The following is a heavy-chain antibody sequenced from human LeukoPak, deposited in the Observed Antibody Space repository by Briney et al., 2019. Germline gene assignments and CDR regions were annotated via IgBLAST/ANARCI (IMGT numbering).Heavy chain of an antibody. Sequence: SETLSLTCTVSGGSISSYYWSWIRQPPGKGLEWIGYIYYSGSTNYNPSLKSRVTISVDTSKNQFSLKLSSVTAADTAVYYCARVDGSGSYYAPCDYWGQGTLVTVSS. CDR3: ARVDGSGSYYAPCDY. CDR2: IYYSGST. J-gene: IGHJ4*02. CDR1: GGSISSYY. V-gene: IGHV4-59*01. D-gene: IGHD3-10*01.